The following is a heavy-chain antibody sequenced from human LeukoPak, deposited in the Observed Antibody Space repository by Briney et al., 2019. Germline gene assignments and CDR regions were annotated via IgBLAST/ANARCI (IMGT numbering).Heavy chain of an antibody. D-gene: IGHD6-13*01. Sequence: SETLSLTCTVSGGSISSYYWSWIRQPPGKGLEWIGYIYYSGSTYYNPSLKSRVTISVDTSKNQFSLKLSSVTAADTAVYYRARAYSSSWYTFWYFDLWGRGTLVTVSS. V-gene: IGHV4-59*12. CDR1: GGSISSYY. J-gene: IGHJ2*01. CDR3: ARAYSSSWYTFWYFDL. CDR2: IYYSGST.